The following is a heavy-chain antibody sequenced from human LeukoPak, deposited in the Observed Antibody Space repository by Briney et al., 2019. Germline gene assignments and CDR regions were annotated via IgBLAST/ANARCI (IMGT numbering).Heavy chain of an antibody. J-gene: IGHJ4*02. CDR2: ISGRGASK. D-gene: IGHD2-2*01. V-gene: IGHV3-23*01. CDR1: GFTFSSYA. Sequence: GGSLRLSCAASGFTFSSYAMSWVRQAPGKGLEWVSGISGRGASKYYADSVKGRFTISRDNSKNTLYLQMNSLRAEDTAVYYCAKGVVVAPDVTPFDYWGRGTLVTVSS. CDR3: AKGVVVAPDVTPFDY.